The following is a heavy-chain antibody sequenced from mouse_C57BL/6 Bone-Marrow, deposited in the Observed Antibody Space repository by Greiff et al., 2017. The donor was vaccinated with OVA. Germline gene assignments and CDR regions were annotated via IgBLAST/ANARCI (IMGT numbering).Heavy chain of an antibody. D-gene: IGHD1-1*01. CDR2: INPSNGGT. CDR1: GYTFTSYW. CDR3: ARIIYSLVAHYSMDY. V-gene: IGHV1-53*01. J-gene: IGHJ4*01. Sequence: QVQLQQPGTELVKPGASVKLSCKASGYTFTSYWMHWVKQRPGQGLEWIGNINPSNGGTNYNEKFKSKATLTVDKSSSTAYMQLSSLTSEDSAVYYFARIIYSLVAHYSMDYWGQGTSVTVSS.